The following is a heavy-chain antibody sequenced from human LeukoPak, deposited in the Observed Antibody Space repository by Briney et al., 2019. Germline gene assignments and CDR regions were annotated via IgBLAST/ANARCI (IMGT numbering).Heavy chain of an antibody. Sequence: PGGSLSLTCAASEFTFSNYAMSWVRQAPEKGLEWVSTISNSDDNTYYADSVKGRFTISRDNSKNTLYLQMNSLTADDTAIYYCAKATGTLGNWGQGTLVTVSS. CDR3: AKATGTLGN. V-gene: IGHV3-23*01. CDR2: ISNSDDNT. D-gene: IGHD1-1*01. CDR1: EFTFSNYA. J-gene: IGHJ4*02.